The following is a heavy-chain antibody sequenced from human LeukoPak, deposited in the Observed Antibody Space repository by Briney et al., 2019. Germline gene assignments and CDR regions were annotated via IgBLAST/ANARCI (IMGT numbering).Heavy chain of an antibody. CDR2: INSDGSWT. CDR3: VSFYETY. D-gene: IGHD2/OR15-2a*01. CDR1: GITFDDYA. V-gene: IGHV3-74*01. Sequence: GGSLRLSCAASGITFDDYAMHWVRQAPGKGLVWVSHINSDGSWTSYADSVKGRFTISKDNAKNTVYLQMNSLRAEDTAVYYCVSFYETYWGRGTLVTVSS. J-gene: IGHJ4*02.